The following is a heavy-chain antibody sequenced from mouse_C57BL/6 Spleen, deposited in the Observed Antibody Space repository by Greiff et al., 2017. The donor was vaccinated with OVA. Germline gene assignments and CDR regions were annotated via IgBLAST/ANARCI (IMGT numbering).Heavy chain of an antibody. CDR1: GYTFTSYW. D-gene: IGHD1-1*01. J-gene: IGHJ3*01. CDR2: INPSNGGT. Sequence: VQLQQPGTELVKPGASVKLSCKASGYTFTSYWRPGVKQRPGQGIEWIGNINPSNGGTNYNEKFKSKATLTVDKSSSTAYMQLSSLTSEDSAVYYCAREGYYGSLWFAYWGQGTLVTVSA. V-gene: IGHV1-53*01. CDR3: AREGYYGSLWFAY.